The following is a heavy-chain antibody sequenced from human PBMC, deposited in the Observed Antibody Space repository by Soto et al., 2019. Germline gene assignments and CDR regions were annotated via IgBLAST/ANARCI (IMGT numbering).Heavy chain of an antibody. D-gene: IGHD3-9*01. V-gene: IGHV5-51*01. CDR1: GYNVANYW. CDR2: IYPGNSDT. J-gene: IGHJ4*02. Sequence: GESLKIFCKGSGYNVANYWIGWVRQMPGKSLEWMGIIYPGNSDTRYSPSFQGQVTISADTSISTAYLEWSSLKASDTAIYYCARHVYYDVLKKNYWGQGTLVTVSS. CDR3: ARHVYYDVLKKNY.